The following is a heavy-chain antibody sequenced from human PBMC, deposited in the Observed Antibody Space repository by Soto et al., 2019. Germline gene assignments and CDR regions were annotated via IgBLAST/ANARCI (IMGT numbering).Heavy chain of an antibody. CDR1: GYSFTSYW. V-gene: IGHV5-51*01. CDR2: IYPGDSDT. J-gene: IGHJ4*02. Sequence: GESLKISCKGSGYSFTSYWIGWVRQMPGKGLEWMGIIYPGDSDTRYSPSFQGQVTISADKSISTAYLQWSSLKASDTAMYYCARQGEYSGYEPHFDYWGQGTLVTVSS. CDR3: ARQGEYSGYEPHFDY. D-gene: IGHD5-12*01.